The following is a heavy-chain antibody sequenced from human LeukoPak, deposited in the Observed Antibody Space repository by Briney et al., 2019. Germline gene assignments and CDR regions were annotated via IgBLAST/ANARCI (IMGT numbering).Heavy chain of an antibody. J-gene: IGHJ4*02. CDR2: VFHRGST. CDR1: GDSISSNEW. V-gene: IGHV4-4*02. D-gene: IGHD6-19*01. Sequence: PSETLSLTCSVSGDSISSNEWWSWVRQPPGKGLEWIGEVFHRGSTNFNPSLKSRVTISIDKSKNQFSLEVTSVTAADTAIYYCARDLAVAGTNYFDFWGQGVLVTVSS. CDR3: ARDLAVAGTNYFDF.